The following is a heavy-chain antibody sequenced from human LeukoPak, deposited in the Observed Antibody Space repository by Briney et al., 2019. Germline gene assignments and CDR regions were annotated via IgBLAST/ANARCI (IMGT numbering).Heavy chain of an antibody. Sequence: PGRSLRLSCAASGLSFSSYGLHWVRQAPGKGLEWVSAISYDGKNTHYADSVKGRFTISRDNSRNTVYLQMNSLRVEDTAVYYCARGGPLIDCWGQGTLVTVSS. CDR1: GLSFSSYG. CDR3: ARGGPLIDC. V-gene: IGHV3-33*01. J-gene: IGHJ4*02. CDR2: ISYDGKNT.